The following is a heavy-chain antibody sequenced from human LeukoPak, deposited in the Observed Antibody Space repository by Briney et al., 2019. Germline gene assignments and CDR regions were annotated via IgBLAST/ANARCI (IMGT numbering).Heavy chain of an antibody. Sequence: PGGSLRLSCAASGFTFNSFSMNWVRQAPGKWLEWVSYISSTGSNIHYADPVKGRFTISRDNGKNSLYLQMNSLRDEDTAVYYCARGLIYCGGDCYRAFDIWGQGTMVTVSS. CDR3: ARGLIYCGGDCYRAFDI. CDR2: ISSTGSNI. J-gene: IGHJ3*02. D-gene: IGHD2-21*02. V-gene: IGHV3-48*02. CDR1: GFTFNSFS.